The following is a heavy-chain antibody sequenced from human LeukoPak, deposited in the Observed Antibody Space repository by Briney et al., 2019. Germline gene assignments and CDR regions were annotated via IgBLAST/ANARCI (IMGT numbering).Heavy chain of an antibody. V-gene: IGHV3-33*01. J-gene: IGHJ2*01. CDR3: AREGQQWLVSFDL. D-gene: IGHD6-19*01. CDR2: IWYDGSNK. Sequence: PGGSLRLSCAASGFTFSSYGMHWVRQAPGKGLEWVAVIWYDGSNKYYADSVKGRFTISRDNSKNTLYLQMNSLRAEDTAVYYCAREGQQWLVSFDLWGRGTLVTVSS. CDR1: GFTFSSYG.